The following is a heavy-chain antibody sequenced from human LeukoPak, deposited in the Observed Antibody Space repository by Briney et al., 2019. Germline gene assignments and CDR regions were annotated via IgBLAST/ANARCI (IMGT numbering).Heavy chain of an antibody. J-gene: IGHJ4*02. CDR2: IYYSGST. Sequence: SETLSLTCTVSGGSISSYYWSWIRQPPGKGLEWIGYIYYSGSTNYNPSLKSRVTISVDTSKNQFSLKLSSVTAADTAVYYCARNIDYWGQGTLVTVSS. CDR3: ARNIDY. CDR1: GGSISSYY. V-gene: IGHV4-59*01.